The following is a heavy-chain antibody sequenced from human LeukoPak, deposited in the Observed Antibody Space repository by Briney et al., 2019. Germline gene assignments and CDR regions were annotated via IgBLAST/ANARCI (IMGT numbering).Heavy chain of an antibody. Sequence: GGSLRLSCAASGFTFSSYSMNWVRQAPGKGLEWVSSISSSSSYIYYADSVKGRFTISRDNAKNSLYLQMNSLRAEDTAVYYCARANIAAAGTNWFDPWGQGTLVTVSS. CDR1: GFTFSSYS. V-gene: IGHV3-21*04. J-gene: IGHJ5*02. CDR2: ISSSSSYI. D-gene: IGHD6-13*01. CDR3: ARANIAAAGTNWFDP.